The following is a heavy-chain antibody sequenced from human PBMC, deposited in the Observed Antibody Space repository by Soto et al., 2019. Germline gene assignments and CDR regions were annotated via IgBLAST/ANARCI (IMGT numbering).Heavy chain of an antibody. J-gene: IGHJ6*02. CDR3: AKEMLRGMDV. Sequence: QVQLVQSGAEVKNPGASVKVSCKASGYTFSDYHMHWVRQAPGQGLEWMGWIYPNTGGTIYAQKFQGRVTMTRDASISTACMELSRLRSDDTAVYYCAKEMLRGMDVWGHGTKVTVSS. V-gene: IGHV1-2*02. CDR1: GYTFSDYH. CDR2: IYPNTGGT. D-gene: IGHD3-16*01.